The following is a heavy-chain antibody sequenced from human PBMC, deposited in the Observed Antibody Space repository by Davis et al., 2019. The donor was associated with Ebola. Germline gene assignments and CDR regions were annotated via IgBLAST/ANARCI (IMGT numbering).Heavy chain of an antibody. D-gene: IGHD2-15*01. Sequence: AASVTVSCKASGGTFSRYTISWVRQAPGQGLEWMGRIIPILGIVNYAQKFQGRVTITADEFTSTGYMELSSLRSEDTAVYYCAIRTPYCSIVYYDMDVWGQGTTVTVSS. V-gene: IGHV1-69*02. CDR3: AIRTPYCSIVYYDMDV. J-gene: IGHJ6*02. CDR1: GGTFSRYT. CDR2: IIPILGIV.